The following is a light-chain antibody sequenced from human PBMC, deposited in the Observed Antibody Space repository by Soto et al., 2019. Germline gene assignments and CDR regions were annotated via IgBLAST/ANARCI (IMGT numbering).Light chain of an antibody. CDR2: DAS. V-gene: IGKV1-5*01. Sequence: DIQMTQSPSTLSASVGDRVTITCRASQSISSWLAWYQQKPGKAPKLLIYDASSLESGVPSRFSDSGSGTKFTLTISSLQPDDFATYYCQQYNSYLLTFGGGTKVDIK. J-gene: IGKJ4*01. CDR1: QSISSW. CDR3: QQYNSYLLT.